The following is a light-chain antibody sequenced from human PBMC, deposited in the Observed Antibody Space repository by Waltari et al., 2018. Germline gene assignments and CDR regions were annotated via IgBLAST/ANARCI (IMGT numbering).Light chain of an antibody. Sequence: EIVLTQSPGTLSLSPGERATLSCRASQTVGSSYLAWYQQKLGQAPRLLIYGTSSRATGIPDRFSGGGSGTDFTLTISRLEPEDFAVYFCQQYEKSPTFGQGTKVDIK. V-gene: IGKV3-20*01. CDR1: QTVGSSY. CDR2: GTS. CDR3: QQYEKSPT. J-gene: IGKJ1*01.